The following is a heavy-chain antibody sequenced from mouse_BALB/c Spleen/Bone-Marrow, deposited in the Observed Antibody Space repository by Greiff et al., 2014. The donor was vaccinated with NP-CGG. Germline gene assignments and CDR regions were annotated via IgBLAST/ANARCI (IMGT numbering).Heavy chain of an antibody. Sequence: QVQLQQSGAELVKPGASVKLSCKASGYTFTSYWMHWVKQRPGQGLEWIGEINPSNGRTNYNEKFKSKATLTVDKSSSTAYMQLSSLTSEDSAVHYCARRGYDYSSFAYWGQGTLVTVSA. J-gene: IGHJ3*01. CDR3: ARRGYDYSSFAY. CDR1: GYTFTSYW. D-gene: IGHD2-4*01. V-gene: IGHV1S81*02. CDR2: INPSNGRT.